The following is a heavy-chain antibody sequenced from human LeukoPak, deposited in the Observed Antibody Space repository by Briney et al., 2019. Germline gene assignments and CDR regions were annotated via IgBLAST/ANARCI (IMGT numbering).Heavy chain of an antibody. D-gene: IGHD2-21*01. CDR3: ARDRNYNCGGDCYTFDY. J-gene: IGHJ4*02. V-gene: IGHV1-69*01. CDR2: IIPIFGTA. CDR1: VGTFSSYA. Sequence: SVKVSCKASVGTFSSYAISWVRQAPGQGLEWMGGIIPIFGTANYAQKFQGRVTITADESTSTAYMELSSLRSEDTAVYYCARDRNYNCGGDCYTFDYWGQGTLVTVSS.